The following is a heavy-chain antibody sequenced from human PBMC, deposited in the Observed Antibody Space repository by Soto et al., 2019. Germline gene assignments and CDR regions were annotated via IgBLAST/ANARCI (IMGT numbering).Heavy chain of an antibody. CDR2: IYYSGST. V-gene: IGHV4-31*03. Sequence: ASETLSLTCTVSGGSISSGGYYWSWIRQHPGKGLEWIGYIYYSGSTYYNPSLKSRVTISVDTSKNQFSLKLSSVTAADTAVYYCARGGHLGGYVRIYYYYYYMDVWGKGTTVTVSS. CDR3: ARGGHLGGYVRIYYYYYYMDV. J-gene: IGHJ6*03. D-gene: IGHD5-12*01. CDR1: GGSISSGGYY.